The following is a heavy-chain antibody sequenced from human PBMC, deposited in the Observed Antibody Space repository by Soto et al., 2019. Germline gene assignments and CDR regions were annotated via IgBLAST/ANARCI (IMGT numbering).Heavy chain of an antibody. CDR3: AQTTPSIHWFDP. V-gene: IGHV3-23*01. CDR2: XXAGGGNT. Sequence: EVQLLESGGGLVQPGGSLRLSCAASGFTFSSYAMSWVRQAPGKGLXWVXXXXAGGGNTYYRDSVKGRFTISRDNSKNTLYLQMNSLRAEDTAVYFCAQTTPSIHWFDPWGQGTLVTVSS. D-gene: IGHD1-1*01. CDR1: GFTFSSYA. J-gene: IGHJ5*02.